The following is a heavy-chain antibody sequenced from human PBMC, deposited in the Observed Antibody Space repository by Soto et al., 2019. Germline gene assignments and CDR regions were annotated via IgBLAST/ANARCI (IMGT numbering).Heavy chain of an antibody. D-gene: IGHD4-17*01. CDR3: AKEAWTTGLGWLDP. CDR1: GFTFSNYP. V-gene: IGHV3-23*01. Sequence: PGGSLRLSCAASGFTFSNYPMSWVRQAPGKGLEWVSAITNSGSTYYADSVKGRFTISRDNSKNTLYLQMNGLRPEDTAVYYCAKEAWTTGLGWLDPWGQGTLVTVSS. CDR2: ITNSGST. J-gene: IGHJ5*01.